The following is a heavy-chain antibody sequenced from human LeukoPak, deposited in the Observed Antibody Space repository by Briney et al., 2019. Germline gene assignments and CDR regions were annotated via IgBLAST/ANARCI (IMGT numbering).Heavy chain of an antibody. CDR2: IYYSGST. D-gene: IGHD1-7*01. CDR3: ARYYRTGTTVFYFDY. J-gene: IGHJ4*02. V-gene: IGHV4-59*08. CDR1: GGSISSYY. Sequence: SETLSLTCTVSGGSISSYYWSWIRQPPGKGLEWIGYIYYSGSTNYNPSLKSRVTISVDTSKNQFSLKLSSVTAADTAVYYCARYYRTGTTVFYFDYWGQGTLVTVSS.